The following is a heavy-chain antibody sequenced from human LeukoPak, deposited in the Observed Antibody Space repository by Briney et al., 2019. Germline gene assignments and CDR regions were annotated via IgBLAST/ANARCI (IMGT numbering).Heavy chain of an antibody. CDR1: GGSISSSGYY. Sequence: TSETLSLTCTVSGGSISSSGYYWGWIRQPPGKGLEWIGSIYYSGSTYYNPSLKSRVTISVDTSKNQFSLKLSSVTAADTAVYYCARQYGLPTFDYWGRGTLVTVSS. V-gene: IGHV4-39*01. CDR3: ARQYGLPTFDY. D-gene: IGHD3-9*01. J-gene: IGHJ2*01. CDR2: IYYSGST.